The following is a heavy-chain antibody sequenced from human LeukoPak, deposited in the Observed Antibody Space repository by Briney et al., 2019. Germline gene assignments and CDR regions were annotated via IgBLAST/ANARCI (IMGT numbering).Heavy chain of an antibody. D-gene: IGHD3-10*01. Sequence: KPSETLSLTCTVSGGSISSYFWNWIRQPPGKGLEWIGYIYYSGSTNYNPSLKSRVTISVDTSKNQFSLKLSSVTAADTAVYYCARAVYEPWFGELPYYFDYWGQGTLVTVSS. CDR2: IYYSGST. J-gene: IGHJ4*02. CDR3: ARAVYEPWFGELPYYFDY. CDR1: GGSISSYF. V-gene: IGHV4-59*01.